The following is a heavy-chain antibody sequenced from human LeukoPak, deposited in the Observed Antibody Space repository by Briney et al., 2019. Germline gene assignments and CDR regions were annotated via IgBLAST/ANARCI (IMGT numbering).Heavy chain of an antibody. Sequence: GGSLRLSCAASGFTFSSYAMSWVRQAPGKGLEWVSGISGNGGSTHHADSVKGRFTISRDNSKNTLYLQMNSLRAEDTAVYYCAKDHRYSYGTYDYWGQGTLVTVSS. CDR2: ISGNGGST. CDR3: AKDHRYSYGTYDY. CDR1: GFTFSSYA. J-gene: IGHJ4*02. D-gene: IGHD5-18*01. V-gene: IGHV3-23*01.